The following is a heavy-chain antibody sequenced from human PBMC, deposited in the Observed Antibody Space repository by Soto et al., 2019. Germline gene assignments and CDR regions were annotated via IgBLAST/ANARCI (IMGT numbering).Heavy chain of an antibody. J-gene: IGHJ6*02. Sequence: GGSLRLSCAASGFTFSTYGMQWVRQAPGKGLEWVAVISYDGYLKYYVDAVKGRFTVARDNSKNTLFLEMNSLRVEDTAVYFCAKDFKVSGSHYGTLNYYYGMDVWRQGTTVTVSS. CDR3: AKDFKVSGSHYGTLNYYYGMDV. CDR1: GFTFSTYG. CDR2: ISYDGYLK. V-gene: IGHV3-30*18. D-gene: IGHD3-10*01.